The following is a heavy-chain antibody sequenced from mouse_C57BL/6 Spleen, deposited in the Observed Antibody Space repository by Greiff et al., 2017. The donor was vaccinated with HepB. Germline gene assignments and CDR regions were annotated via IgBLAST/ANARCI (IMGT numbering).Heavy chain of an antibody. CDR2: IDPSDSYT. Sequence: QVQLQQPGAELVKPGASVKLSCKASGYTFTSYWMQWVKQRPGQGLEWIGEIDPSDSYTNYNQKFKGKATLTVDTSSSTAYMQLSSLTSEDSAVYYCARGGYDPLDYWGQGTTLTVSS. J-gene: IGHJ2*01. V-gene: IGHV1-50*01. CDR1: GYTFTSYW. CDR3: ARGGYDPLDY. D-gene: IGHD2-3*01.